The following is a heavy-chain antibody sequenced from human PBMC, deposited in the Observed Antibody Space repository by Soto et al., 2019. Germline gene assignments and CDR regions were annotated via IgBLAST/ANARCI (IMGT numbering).Heavy chain of an antibody. J-gene: IGHJ6*02. CDR2: MSPSSGNT. CDR1: GYTFTTYE. V-gene: IGHV1-8*01. D-gene: IGHD3-10*01. Sequence: QVQLVKSGAEVKKPGASVKVSCKASGYTFTTYEINWVRQVPGQGLEWMGWMSPSSGNTGYVDQFRGRVTMTSNTSMTTAYMELSSLRSEDTAVYYCARVGGQLFGDHGMDGWGQGTTVTVSS. CDR3: ARVGGQLFGDHGMDG.